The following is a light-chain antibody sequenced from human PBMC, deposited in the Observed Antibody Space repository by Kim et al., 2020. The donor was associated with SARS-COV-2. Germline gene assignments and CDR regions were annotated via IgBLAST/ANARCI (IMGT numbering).Light chain of an antibody. CDR1: QSVSSNS. CDR3: QQCFDSSGYT. Sequence: EIVLTQSPATLSLSPGERATLSCRASQSVSSNSLVWYQQKPGQAPRLLIHGASIRATGIPDRFSGSGSGTDFTLTISRLEPEDFAVYYCQQCFDSSGYTFGQGTKLEI. V-gene: IGKV3-20*01. J-gene: IGKJ2*01. CDR2: GAS.